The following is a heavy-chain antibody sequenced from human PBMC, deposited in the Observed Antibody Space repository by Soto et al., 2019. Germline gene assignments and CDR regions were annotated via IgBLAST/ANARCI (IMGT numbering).Heavy chain of an antibody. CDR3: AKDTNWNYVRTFDY. D-gene: IGHD1-7*01. V-gene: IGHV3-23*01. CDR2: ISGTGGST. Sequence: PGGSLRLSCAASGFILSSYAMRWVRQAPGKGLEWVSAISGTGGSTYYADSVKGRFTISRDNSKNTLYLQMNSLRAEDTAVYYCAKDTNWNYVRTFDYWGQGAQVTVPS. CDR1: GFILSSYA. J-gene: IGHJ4*02.